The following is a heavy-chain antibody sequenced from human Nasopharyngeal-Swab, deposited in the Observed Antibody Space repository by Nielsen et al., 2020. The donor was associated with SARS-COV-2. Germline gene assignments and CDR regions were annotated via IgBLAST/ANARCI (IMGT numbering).Heavy chain of an antibody. J-gene: IGHJ4*02. CDR1: GYTFTSYA. CDR3: TRSLHIATAHDY. V-gene: IGHV1-3*01. Sequence: ASVKVSCKASGYTFTSYAMHWVRQAPGQRLEWMGWINAGNGNTKYSQKFQGRVTITRDTSASTAYVELSSLRSEDTAVYYCTRSLHIATAHDYWGQGTLVTVSS. CDR2: INAGNGNT. D-gene: IGHD2-21*01.